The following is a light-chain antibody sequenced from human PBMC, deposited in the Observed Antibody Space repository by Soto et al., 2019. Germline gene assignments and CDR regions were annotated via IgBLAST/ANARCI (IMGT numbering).Light chain of an antibody. Sequence: DIQMTQSPSSLSASVGDRVTITCQASQDISNYLNWYQQKPGKAPKILIYDVSVLEAGVPSRFSGGGDGTHFTRPISRLQAEDAATYYCQQFDNLPLTFAGGTKVELK. J-gene: IGKJ4*01. CDR3: QQFDNLPLT. CDR1: QDISNY. CDR2: DVS. V-gene: IGKV1-33*01.